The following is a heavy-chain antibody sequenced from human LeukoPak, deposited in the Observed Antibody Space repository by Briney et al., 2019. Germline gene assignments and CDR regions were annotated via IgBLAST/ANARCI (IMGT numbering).Heavy chain of an antibody. J-gene: IGHJ4*02. D-gene: IGHD1-14*01. Sequence: GGFLRLSCAASGFTFSSYWMSWVRQAPGKGLEWVANIKEDGSEKYYVDSVKGRFTISKDNAMNTLYLQMNNLRAEDTAVYYCASRTGVYWGQGTLVSVSS. V-gene: IGHV3-7*02. CDR3: ASRTGVY. CDR2: IKEDGSEK. CDR1: GFTFSSYW.